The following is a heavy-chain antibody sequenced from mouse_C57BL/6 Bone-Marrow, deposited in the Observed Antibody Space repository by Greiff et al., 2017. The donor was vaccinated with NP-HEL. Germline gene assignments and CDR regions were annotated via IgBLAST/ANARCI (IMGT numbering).Heavy chain of an antibody. CDR3: TAGATDWAY. CDR1: GFNIKDDY. CDR2: IDPENGDT. D-gene: IGHD3-1*01. J-gene: IGHJ3*01. Sequence: ELQLQESGAELVRPGASVKLSCTASGFNIKDDYMHWVKQRPEQGLEWIGWIDPENGDTEYASKFQGKATITADTSSNTAYLQLSSLTSEDTAVYYCTAGATDWAYWGQGTLVTVSA. V-gene: IGHV14-4*01.